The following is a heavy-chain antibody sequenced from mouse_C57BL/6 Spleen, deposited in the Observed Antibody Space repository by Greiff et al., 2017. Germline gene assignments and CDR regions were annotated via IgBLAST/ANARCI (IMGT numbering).Heavy chain of an antibody. CDR1: GFTFSSYA. D-gene: IGHD2-4*01. CDR2: ISSGGDYI. V-gene: IGHV5-9-1*02. J-gene: IGHJ1*03. CDR3: TRDVDYDGTYWYFDV. Sequence: EVMLVESGEGLVKPGGSLKLSCAASGFTFSSYAMSWVRQTPEKRLEWVAYISSGGDYIYFADTVKGRFTISRDNARNTLYLQMSSLKSEDTAMYYCTRDVDYDGTYWYFDVWGTGTTVTVSS.